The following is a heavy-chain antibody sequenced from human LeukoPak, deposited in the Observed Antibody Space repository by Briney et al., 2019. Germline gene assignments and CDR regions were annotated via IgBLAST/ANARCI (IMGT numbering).Heavy chain of an antibody. CDR1: GFTFDDYA. CDR2: ISWNSGSI. Sequence: GGSLRLSCAASGFTFDDYAMHWVRQAPGMGLEWVSGISWNSGSIGYADSVKGRFTISRDNAKNSLYLQMNSLRAEDMALYYCAKGSKVVPAGGWFDPWGQGTLVTVSS. CDR3: AKGSKVVPAGGWFDP. J-gene: IGHJ5*02. D-gene: IGHD2-2*01. V-gene: IGHV3-9*03.